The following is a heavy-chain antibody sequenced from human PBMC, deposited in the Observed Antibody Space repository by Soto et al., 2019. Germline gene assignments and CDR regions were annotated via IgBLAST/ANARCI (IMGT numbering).Heavy chain of an antibody. Sequence: QVQLQESGPGLVKPSETLSLTCTVSGGSISSYYWSWIRQPPGKGLEWIGYIYYSGSTNYNPSLKSRVTISVDTSKIQFSLKLSSVTAADTAVYYCARMAVRGIYGDDYWGQGTLVTVSS. V-gene: IGHV4-59*01. J-gene: IGHJ4*02. CDR3: ARMAVRGIYGDDY. CDR2: IYYSGST. CDR1: GGSISSYY. D-gene: IGHD3-10*01.